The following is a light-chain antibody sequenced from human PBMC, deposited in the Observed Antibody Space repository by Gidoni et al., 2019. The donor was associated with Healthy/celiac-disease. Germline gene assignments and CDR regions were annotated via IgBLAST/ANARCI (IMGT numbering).Light chain of an antibody. CDR1: SSNIGAGYD. CDR3: QSYDSSLSRWL. V-gene: IGLV1-40*01. CDR2: GNS. J-gene: IGLJ3*02. Sequence: QSVLTQPPSVGGAPGKRVTSPCTGSSSNIGAGYDVPWYQQLPGTAPKLILYGNSHRPSGVPDRFSGSKSGTSASLAITGLQAVDEADYYCQSYDSSLSRWLFGGGTKLTVL.